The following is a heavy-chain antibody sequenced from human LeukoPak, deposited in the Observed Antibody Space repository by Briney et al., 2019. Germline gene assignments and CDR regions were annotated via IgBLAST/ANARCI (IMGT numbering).Heavy chain of an antibody. D-gene: IGHD6-19*01. CDR3: ARESSGWCVDY. CDR1: GYTFTGYY. V-gene: IGHV1-2*06. Sequence: ASVKVSCKASGYTFTGYYMHWVRQAPGQGLEWMGRINPNSGGTNYAQKFQGGVTMTRDTSISTAYMELSRLRSDDTAVYYCARESSGWCVDYWGQGTLVTVSS. J-gene: IGHJ4*02. CDR2: INPNSGGT.